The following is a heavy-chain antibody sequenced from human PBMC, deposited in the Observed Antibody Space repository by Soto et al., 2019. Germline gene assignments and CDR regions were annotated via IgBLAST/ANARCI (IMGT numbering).Heavy chain of an antibody. CDR1: GYSFTIYW. CDR2: IYPGDCDT. D-gene: IGHD6-13*01. J-gene: IGHJ6*02. CDR3: ATGGVYYYYYGMDD. Sequence: GASLKISCKGSGYSFTIYWVGWVRQMPGKDLPWMRLIYPGDCDTGYSPSFQGQVSIGGAKTISTAYVRWSYLKGSNTTMYYWATGGVYYYYYGMDDWGQGTTVTVAS. V-gene: IGHV5-51*01.